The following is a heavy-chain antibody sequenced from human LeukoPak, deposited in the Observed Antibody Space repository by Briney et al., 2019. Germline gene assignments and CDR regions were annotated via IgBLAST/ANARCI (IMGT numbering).Heavy chain of an antibody. CDR2: ISSSSSYI. J-gene: IGHJ3*02. CDR1: GFTFSSYS. V-gene: IGHV3-21*04. D-gene: IGHD6-13*01. CDR3: AKGQQLVPHAFDI. Sequence: GGSLRLSCAASGFTFSSYSMNWVRQAPGKGLEWVSSISSSSSYIYYADSVKGRFTISRDNSKNTLYLQMNSLRAEDTAVYYCAKGQQLVPHAFDIWGQGTMVTVSS.